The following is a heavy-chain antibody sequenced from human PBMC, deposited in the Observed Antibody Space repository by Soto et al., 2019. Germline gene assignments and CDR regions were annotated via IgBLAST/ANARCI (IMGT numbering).Heavy chain of an antibody. V-gene: IGHV3-30*03. Sequence: QVQLVESGGGVVQPGRSLRLSCAASGFTFSSYGMHWVRQAPGKGLEWVAVMSYDGRNKYYADSVKGRFTISRDNSKNTLYLQMNSLRAEDTAVYYCARGFPYMDYWGQGTLVTVSS. CDR2: MSYDGRNK. D-gene: IGHD3-16*01. CDR3: ARGFPYMDY. CDR1: GFTFSSYG. J-gene: IGHJ4*02.